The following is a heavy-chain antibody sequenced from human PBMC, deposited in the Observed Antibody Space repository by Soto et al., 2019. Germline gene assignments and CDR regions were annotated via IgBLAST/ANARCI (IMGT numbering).Heavy chain of an antibody. D-gene: IGHD3-22*01. V-gene: IGHV1-69*13. CDR2: IIPIFGTA. Sequence: GASVKVSCKASGGTFSSYAISWVLQAPGRGLEWMGGIIPIFGTANYAQKFQGRVTITADESTSTAYMELSSLRSEDTAVYYCARVGDSSGYYYYYYGMDVWGQGTTVTVS. CDR3: ARVGDSSGYYYYYYGMDV. CDR1: GGTFSSYA. J-gene: IGHJ6*02.